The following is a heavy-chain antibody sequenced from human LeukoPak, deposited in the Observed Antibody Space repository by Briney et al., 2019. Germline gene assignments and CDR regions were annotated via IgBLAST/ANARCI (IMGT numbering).Heavy chain of an antibody. J-gene: IGHJ4*02. V-gene: IGHV4-61*02. CDR1: GGSISSGSYY. CDR3: AREAYSGSYSFFDY. D-gene: IGHD1-26*01. Sequence: PSETLSLTCTVSGGSISSGSYYWSWIRQPAGKGLEWIGRIYTSGSTNYNPSLKSRVTISVDTSKNQFSLKLSSVTAADTAVYYCAREAYSGSYSFFDYWGQGTLVTVSS. CDR2: IYTSGST.